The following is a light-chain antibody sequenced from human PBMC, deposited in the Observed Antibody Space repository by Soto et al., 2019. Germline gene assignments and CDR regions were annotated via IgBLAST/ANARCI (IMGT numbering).Light chain of an antibody. V-gene: IGKV3-20*01. CDR2: GAS. CDR1: QSVGSSY. Sequence: EMVLTQSPGTLSLSPGERATLSCRASQSVGSSYLAWYQQKPGQAPRLLFFGASRRATGIPDRFSGSGSGTDFTLTINRLEPEDFAVYYCQHFGFSLSTFCQGTRLEIK. CDR3: QHFGFSLST. J-gene: IGKJ5*01.